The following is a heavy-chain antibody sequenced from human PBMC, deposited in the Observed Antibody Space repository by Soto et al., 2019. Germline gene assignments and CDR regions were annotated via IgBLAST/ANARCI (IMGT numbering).Heavy chain of an antibody. V-gene: IGHV1-18*01. D-gene: IGHD2-8*01. CDR2: ISTYNGNT. CDR3: ARDHYHVLMVNAPNLYGMDV. CDR1: GYTFTTYD. J-gene: IGHJ6*02. Sequence: QVQLVQSGAEVKKPGASVKVSCKASGYTFTTYDISWVRQAPGQGLEWMGRISTYNGNTNYPQSLQGRLTMTTDTSXXTXYXXQTSLRYDDTAVYYCARDHYHVLMVNAPNLYGMDVWGQGTTVTVSS.